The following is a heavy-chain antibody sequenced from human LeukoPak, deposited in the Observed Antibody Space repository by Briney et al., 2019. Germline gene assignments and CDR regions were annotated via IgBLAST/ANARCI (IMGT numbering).Heavy chain of an antibody. CDR3: ARFAVAGLEYY. Sequence: SETLSLTCTVSGGSISNYYWGWIRQAPGKGLEWIGSIYYSGNTYYNSSLKSRVTISLDTSKNQFSLKLSSVTAADTAVYYCARFAVAGLEYYWGQGTLVTVSS. D-gene: IGHD6-19*01. V-gene: IGHV4-39*07. J-gene: IGHJ4*02. CDR1: GGSISNYY. CDR2: IYYSGNT.